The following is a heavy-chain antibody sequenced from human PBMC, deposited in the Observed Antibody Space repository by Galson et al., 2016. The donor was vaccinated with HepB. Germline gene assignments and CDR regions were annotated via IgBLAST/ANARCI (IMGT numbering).Heavy chain of an antibody. J-gene: IGHJ3*01. Sequence: SLRLSCAASGFIFSSYGMTWVRQAPGKGLEWVGRARNKANSFTTQYAASVKDRFNVWRDDSQNSLYLQMNSLKTDDSSVYYCARVGPWGADAFDVWGQGTMVTVS. CDR2: ARNKANSFTT. CDR1: GFIFSSYG. V-gene: IGHV3-72*01. CDR3: ARVGPWGADAFDV. D-gene: IGHD3-16*01.